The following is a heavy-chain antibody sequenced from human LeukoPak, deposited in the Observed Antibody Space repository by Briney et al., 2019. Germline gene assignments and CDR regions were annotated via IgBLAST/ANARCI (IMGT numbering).Heavy chain of an antibody. J-gene: IGHJ4*02. CDR1: GFTVSSNY. CDR2: IYSGGDT. V-gene: IGHV3-66*01. Sequence: GGSLRLSCAASGFTVSSNYMSWVRQAPGKGLEWVSVIYSGGDTFYADSVKGRFTISRDNSKNTLYLQMNSLRAEDTAVYYCARDAYASGSHDYWGQGNLVTVSS. D-gene: IGHD3-10*01. CDR3: ARDAYASGSHDY.